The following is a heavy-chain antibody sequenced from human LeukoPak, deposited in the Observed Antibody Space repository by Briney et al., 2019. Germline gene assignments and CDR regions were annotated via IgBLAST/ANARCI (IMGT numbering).Heavy chain of an antibody. CDR2: INHSGST. Sequence: SYTVPLPCPVYGGSFRHYYWSWIRQPPPTGLEWIGEINHSGSTNYNPFHNSPVTISEDTSRNHFSLNLRAVTPPDTRVYDCVRGPTYWTNGVCYRYYFDYGGQGSLVTVSS. CDR3: VRGPTYWTNGVCYRYYFDY. D-gene: IGHD2-8*01. CDR1: GGSFRHYY. J-gene: IGHJ4*02. V-gene: IGHV4-34*01.